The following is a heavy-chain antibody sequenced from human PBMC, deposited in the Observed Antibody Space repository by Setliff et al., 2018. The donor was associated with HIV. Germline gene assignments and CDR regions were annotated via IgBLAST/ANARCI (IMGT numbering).Heavy chain of an antibody. CDR3: AGLSDFLDY. D-gene: IGHD2-21*01. Sequence: SETLSLSCAVSGGSVSSSNWWSWVRQPPGKGLEWIGEIYHSGTANYNPSLKSRVTMSLDRSKRQFSLKLTSLTAADTAVYYCAGLSDFLDYWGLGNLVTVS. V-gene: IGHV4-4*02. CDR2: IYHSGTA. J-gene: IGHJ4*02. CDR1: GGSVSSSNW.